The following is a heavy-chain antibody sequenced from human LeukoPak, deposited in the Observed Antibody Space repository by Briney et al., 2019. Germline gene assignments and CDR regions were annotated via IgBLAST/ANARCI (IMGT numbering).Heavy chain of an antibody. Sequence: GGSLRLSCAASGFNFSYSWMSWVRQAPGKGLEWVATINEDESETYYADSVMGRFTISRDNAENSLFLQMNSLRAEDTAVYYCARGPSGYHNTGGQGTLVTVSS. CDR3: ARGPSGYHNT. J-gene: IGHJ4*02. CDR2: INEDESET. D-gene: IGHD5-12*01. CDR1: GFNFSYSW. V-gene: IGHV3-7*01.